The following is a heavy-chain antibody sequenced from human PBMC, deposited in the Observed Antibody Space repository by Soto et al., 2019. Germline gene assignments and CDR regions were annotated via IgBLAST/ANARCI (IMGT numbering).Heavy chain of an antibody. CDR2: ISGSGGST. V-gene: IGHV3-23*01. CDR3: VRDLAPSGGAAFDI. CDR1: GFTFSSYA. D-gene: IGHD2-15*01. Sequence: PGGSQRLSCAASGFTFSSYAMTWVRQAPGKGLEWVSVISGSGGSTHYADSVKGRSTIARDNSKNTLYLQVNSLRAEDTAVYYCVRDLAPSGGAAFDIWGQGTMVTVSS. J-gene: IGHJ3*02.